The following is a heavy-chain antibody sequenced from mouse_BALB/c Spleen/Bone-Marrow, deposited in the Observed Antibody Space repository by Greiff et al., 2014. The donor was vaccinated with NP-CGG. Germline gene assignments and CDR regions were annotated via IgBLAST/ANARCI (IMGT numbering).Heavy chain of an antibody. CDR1: GFSLTSYG. J-gene: IGHJ4*01. D-gene: IGHD1-2*01. CDR2: IWADGST. Sequence: VQLVVSGPGLVAPSQSLSISCTVSGFSLTSYGVHWVRQPPGKGLEWLGVIWADGSTNYNSALMSRLSISKDNSKSQVFLKMNSLQTDDTAMYYCARITTATGAMDYWGQGTSVTVSS. CDR3: ARITTATGAMDY. V-gene: IGHV2-9*02.